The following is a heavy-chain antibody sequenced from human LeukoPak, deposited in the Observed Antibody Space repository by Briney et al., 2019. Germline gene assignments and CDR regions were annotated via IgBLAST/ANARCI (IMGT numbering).Heavy chain of an antibody. V-gene: IGHV4-59*01. CDR3: ARNYDILPHFDY. J-gene: IGHJ4*02. CDR2: IYYSGST. Sequence: SETLSLTCTVSGGSTSSYYWSWIRQPPGKGLEWIGYIYYSGSTNYNPSLKSRVTISVDTSKNQFSLKLSSVTAADTAVYYCARNYDILPHFDYWGQGTLVTVSS. D-gene: IGHD3-9*01. CDR1: GGSTSSYY.